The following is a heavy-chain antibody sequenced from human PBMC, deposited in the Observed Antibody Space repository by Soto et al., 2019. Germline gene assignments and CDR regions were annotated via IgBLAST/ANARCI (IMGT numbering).Heavy chain of an antibody. V-gene: IGHV4-31*03. J-gene: IGHJ5*02. CDR3: ARDRDYNYGSGSNSFDP. CDR2: IYHSGTT. CDR1: GGSIRSDGYY. Sequence: PSETLSLTCTVSGGSIRSDGYYWSWIRQYPGEGLEWIGYIYHSGTTHYNPSLKSRVTISVDTSKNQFSLTLSSVTAADTAMYYCARDRDYNYGSGSNSFDPWGRGTLVTVSS. D-gene: IGHD3-10*01.